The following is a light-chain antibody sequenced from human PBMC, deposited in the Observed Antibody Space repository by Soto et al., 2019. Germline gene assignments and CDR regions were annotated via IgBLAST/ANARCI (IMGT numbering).Light chain of an antibody. Sequence: DIQMTQSPSSLSASVGDRVTITCRASQSSSSYLNWYQQKPGKAPKVMISGASILQSGVTLRFSGSGSGTDFTLTIRSLQSEDFASYYCQQSHSTPLTFGGGTKVEIK. CDR1: QSSSSY. V-gene: IGKV1-39*01. CDR3: QQSHSTPLT. J-gene: IGKJ4*01. CDR2: GAS.